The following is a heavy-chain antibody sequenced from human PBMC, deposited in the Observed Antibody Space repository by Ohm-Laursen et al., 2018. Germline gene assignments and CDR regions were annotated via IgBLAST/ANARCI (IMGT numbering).Heavy chain of an antibody. CDR2: ISNNGAGT. J-gene: IGHJ4*02. D-gene: IGHD2-15*01. V-gene: IGHV3-23*01. CDR1: GFTFSSDT. Sequence: GSLRLSCSASGFTFSSDTMSWVRQAPGKGLEWVSSISNNGAGTYYADSVKGRFTISRDNSKNTLYLQMNSLRAEDTAIYYCVKGRLAGAFDYCGQGTLVTVSS. CDR3: VKGRLAGAFDY.